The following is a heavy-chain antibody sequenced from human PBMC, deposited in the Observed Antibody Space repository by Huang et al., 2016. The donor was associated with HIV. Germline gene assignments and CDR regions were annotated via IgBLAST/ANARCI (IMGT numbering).Heavy chain of an antibody. CDR3: ARPPGSGILGGWFDP. CDR1: GGSVCITNYS. V-gene: IGHV4-39*01. D-gene: IGHD3-10*01. CDR2: IYYTGST. J-gene: IGHJ5*02. Sequence: QLQLQESGPGLVKPSETLSLTCTVSGGSVCITNYSWGWIRHPPGKGLEWIGTIYYTGSTDDNPALKCRVTISVDTSKNQFYLKVTSVTAADTALYYCARPPGSGILGGWFDPWGQGALVTVSS.